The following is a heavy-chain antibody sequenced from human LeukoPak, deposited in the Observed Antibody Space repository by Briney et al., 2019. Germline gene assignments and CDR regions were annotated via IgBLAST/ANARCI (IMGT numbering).Heavy chain of an antibody. J-gene: IGHJ4*02. CDR2: IDTSGST. CDR1: GASISNYY. CDR3: AAATYYYDSSGYYYRKPFDY. Sequence: SETLSLTCIVSGASISNYYWSWIRQPAGKGLEWIGRIDTSGSTNYKPSLKSRVTMSVDTSKKLFSLRLTSVTAADTAVYYCAAATYYYDSSGYYYRKPFDYWGQGTLVTVSS. V-gene: IGHV4-4*07. D-gene: IGHD3-22*01.